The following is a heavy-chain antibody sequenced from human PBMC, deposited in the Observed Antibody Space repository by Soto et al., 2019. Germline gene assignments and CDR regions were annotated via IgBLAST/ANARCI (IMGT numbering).Heavy chain of an antibody. Sequence: GGSLRLSCAASGFPFSTHNMNWVRQAPGKGLEWVSYISDSSSTIHYADSVKGRFTISRDNAKNSLYLQMNSLRAEDTAVYYCARDDYPYYDDSSGYHFDYWGQGTLVTVSS. J-gene: IGHJ4*02. V-gene: IGHV3-48*01. CDR3: ARDDYPYYDDSSGYHFDY. D-gene: IGHD3-22*01. CDR1: GFPFSTHN. CDR2: ISDSSSTI.